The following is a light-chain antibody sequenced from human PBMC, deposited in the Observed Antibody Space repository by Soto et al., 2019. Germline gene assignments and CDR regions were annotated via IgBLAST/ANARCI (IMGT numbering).Light chain of an antibody. CDR1: QSVSSSY. CDR2: GAS. CDR3: QQYNNWPWT. Sequence: EVVLTQSPATLSLSPGERATLSCMASQSVSSSYLAWYQQKPGQAPRLLIYGASTRATGISARFSGSGSGTEFTLTISSLQSEDFAFYYCQQYNNWPWTFGQGTKVDIK. V-gene: IGKV3-15*01. J-gene: IGKJ1*01.